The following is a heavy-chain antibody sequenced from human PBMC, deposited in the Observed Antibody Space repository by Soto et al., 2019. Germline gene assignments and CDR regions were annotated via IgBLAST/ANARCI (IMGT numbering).Heavy chain of an antibody. CDR2: ISAYNGNT. D-gene: IGHD1-26*01. V-gene: IGHV1-18*01. CDR1: GYTFTSYG. CDR3: AREWEIWGDSQSNNFDY. J-gene: IGHJ4*02. Sequence: ASVKVSCKASGYTFTSYGISWVRQAPGQGLEWMGWISAYNGNTNYAQKLQGRVTMTTDTSTSTAYMELRSLRSDDTVVYYCAREWEIWGDSQSNNFDYWGQGTLVTVSS.